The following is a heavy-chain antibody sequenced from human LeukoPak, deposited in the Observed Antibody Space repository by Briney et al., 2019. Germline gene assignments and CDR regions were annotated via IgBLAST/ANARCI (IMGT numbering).Heavy chain of an antibody. Sequence: ASVKVSCTTSGFTSTAHYMHWVRQPPAQGLEGMGWIRADTGVTSYAQTFQGRFPMTVDEYIRTVSMELTSVRSDDTAIYYCARDNNWGSDYWGQGTLVTVSS. D-gene: IGHD7-27*01. CDR3: ARDNNWGSDY. CDR1: GFTSTAHY. CDR2: IRADTGVT. V-gene: IGHV1-2*02. J-gene: IGHJ4*02.